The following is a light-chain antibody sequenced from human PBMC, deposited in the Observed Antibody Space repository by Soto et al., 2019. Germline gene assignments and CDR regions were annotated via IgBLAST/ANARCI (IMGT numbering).Light chain of an antibody. CDR2: RAS. CDR1: QSVSSN. Sequence: EILMTQSPATLSVSPGERSTLXXRASQSVSSNLAWYQQKPGQAPRXLIYRASSRATGISGSFSGSGSGTEFTLTITSLQSEDFAVYYCQQYNKWPITFGQGTRLEIK. J-gene: IGKJ5*01. V-gene: IGKV3-15*01. CDR3: QQYNKWPIT.